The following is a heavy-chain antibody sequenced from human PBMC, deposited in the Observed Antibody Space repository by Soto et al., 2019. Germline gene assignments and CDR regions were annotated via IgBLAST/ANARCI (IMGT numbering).Heavy chain of an antibody. CDR2: ISYDGSNK. V-gene: IGHV3-30*18. Sequence: QVQLVESGGGVVQPGRSLRLSCAASGFTFSSYGMHWVRQAPGKGLEWVAVISYDGSNKYYADSVKGRFTISRDNSKNLLYLQMNSLRAEDTAVYYCAKETYCSGGSCRIYYYYGMDVWGQGTTVTVSS. J-gene: IGHJ6*02. D-gene: IGHD2-15*01. CDR1: GFTFSSYG. CDR3: AKETYCSGGSCRIYYYYGMDV.